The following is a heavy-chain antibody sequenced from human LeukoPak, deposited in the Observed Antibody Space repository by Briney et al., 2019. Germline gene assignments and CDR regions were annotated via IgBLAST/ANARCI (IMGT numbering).Heavy chain of an antibody. CDR1: GFSFSSYA. D-gene: IGHD5-24*01. CDR2: ISGRGNGT. CDR3: VKRTMSAFDQ. Sequence: GGSLTLSCAASGFSFSSYAMNGVRQAPGKDLEWVSGISGRGNGTSYADSVKGRFIISRDNSKNTVYLQMSRLRGEDTAIYWCVKRTMSAFDQWGQGTLVTVSS. V-gene: IGHV3-23*01. J-gene: IGHJ4*02.